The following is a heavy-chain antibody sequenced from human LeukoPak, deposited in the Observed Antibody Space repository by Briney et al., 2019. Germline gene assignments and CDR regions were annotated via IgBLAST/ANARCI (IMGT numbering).Heavy chain of an antibody. V-gene: IGHV4-34*01. CDR1: GGSISGSY. Sequence: PSETLSLTCTVSGGSISGSYWSWIRQPPGKGLEWIGEINHSRSTNYSPSLESRVTISVDTSKNHFSLKLSSVTAADTAVYYCASGQYYDLWSGYYVDWGQGTLVTVSA. CDR3: ASGQYYDLWSGYYVD. D-gene: IGHD3-3*01. CDR2: INHSRST. J-gene: IGHJ4*02.